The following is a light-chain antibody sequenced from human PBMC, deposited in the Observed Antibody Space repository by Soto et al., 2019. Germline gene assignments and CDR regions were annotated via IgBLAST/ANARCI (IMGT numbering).Light chain of an antibody. Sequence: EIVLTQSPGTLSLSPGERATLSCRASQSVSSSYVAWYQQKPGQAPRLLIYGASSRATGIPDRFSGSGSETDFTLTISRLEPEDFAVYYCQQHGSSLWTFGQATKMDIK. CDR1: QSVSSSY. CDR2: GAS. CDR3: QQHGSSLWT. J-gene: IGKJ1*01. V-gene: IGKV3-20*01.